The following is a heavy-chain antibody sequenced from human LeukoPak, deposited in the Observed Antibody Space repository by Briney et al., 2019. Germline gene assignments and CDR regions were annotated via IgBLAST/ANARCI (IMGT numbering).Heavy chain of an antibody. Sequence: GGSLRLSCAASGFTFSSYSMNWVRQAPGKGLEWVSSISSSSSYIYYADSVKGRFTISRDNAKNSLYLQMNSLRAEDTAVYYCAIDGSSGWSHYGMDVWGKGTTVTVSS. D-gene: IGHD6-19*01. J-gene: IGHJ6*04. CDR2: ISSSSSYI. CDR3: AIDGSSGWSHYGMDV. CDR1: GFTFSSYS. V-gene: IGHV3-21*01.